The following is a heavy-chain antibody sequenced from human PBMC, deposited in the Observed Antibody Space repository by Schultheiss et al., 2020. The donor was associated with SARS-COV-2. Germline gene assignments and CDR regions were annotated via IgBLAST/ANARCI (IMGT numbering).Heavy chain of an antibody. CDR2: INHSGST. D-gene: IGHD2-2*02. V-gene: IGHV4-34*01. CDR3: ARGVVVVPAGISHTHYYMDV. Sequence: GSLRLSCAVYGGSFSGYYWSWIRQPPGKGLEWIGEINHSGSTNYNPSLKSRVTISVDTSKNQFSLKLSSVTAADTAVYYCARGVVVVPAGISHTHYYMDVWGKGTTVTVSS. CDR1: GGSFSGYY. J-gene: IGHJ6*03.